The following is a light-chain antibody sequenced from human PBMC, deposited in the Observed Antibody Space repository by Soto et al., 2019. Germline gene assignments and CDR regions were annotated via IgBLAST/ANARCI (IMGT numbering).Light chain of an antibody. CDR1: TSDVGSYNL. CDR2: EVS. J-gene: IGLJ2*01. CDR3: GGWDDSLSGPV. V-gene: IGLV2-23*02. Sequence: QSALTQPASVSGSPGQSITISCTGTTSDVGSYNLVSWYQQHPGKAPKLIIYEVSERPSGVSTRFSGSKSGNMASLTISGLQAEDEAEYYCGGWDDSLSGPVFGGGTKLTVL.